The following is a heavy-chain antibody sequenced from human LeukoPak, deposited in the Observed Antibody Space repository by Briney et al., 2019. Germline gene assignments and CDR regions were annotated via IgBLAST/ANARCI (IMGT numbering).Heavy chain of an antibody. CDR1: GFTFSSYS. CDR3: ARLQGPFCGGDCCSPGTRSDY. Sequence: PGGSLRLSCAASGFTFSSYSMNWVRQAPGKGLEWVSSISHRSGYIYYADSLKGRFTISRDNAKNSLYLQMDSLRAEDTAVYYCARLQGPFCGGDCCSPGTRSDYWGQGTLVTVSS. D-gene: IGHD2-21*02. CDR2: ISHRSGYI. J-gene: IGHJ4*02. V-gene: IGHV3-21*01.